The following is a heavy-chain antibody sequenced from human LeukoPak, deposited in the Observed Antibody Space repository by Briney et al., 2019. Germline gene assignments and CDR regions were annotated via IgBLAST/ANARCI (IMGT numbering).Heavy chain of an antibody. Sequence: GGSLRLSCAASGFTFSSYGMSWVRQAPGKGLEWVSLISASGGTTYYADSVKGRFTISRDNSKNTLYLQMNSLRDEDTALYYCAKAGIGVVGYFDYWGQGTLVTVSS. D-gene: IGHD6-19*01. CDR1: GFTFSSYG. J-gene: IGHJ4*02. CDR3: AKAGIGVVGYFDY. CDR2: ISASGGTT. V-gene: IGHV3-23*01.